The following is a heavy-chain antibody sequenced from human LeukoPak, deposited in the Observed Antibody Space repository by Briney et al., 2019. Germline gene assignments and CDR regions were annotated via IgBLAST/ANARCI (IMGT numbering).Heavy chain of an antibody. D-gene: IGHD1-26*01. CDR3: AREGGVGPTAPTDYYYYQMDV. J-gene: IGHJ6*03. Sequence: ASVKVSCKASGYTFTGYYMHWVRQAPGQGLEWMGWINPNSGGTNYAQKLQGRVTMTTDTSTSTAYMELRSLRSDDTAVYYCAREGGVGPTAPTDYYYYQMDVWGKGTTVTVSS. CDR2: INPNSGGT. V-gene: IGHV1-2*02. CDR1: GYTFTGYY.